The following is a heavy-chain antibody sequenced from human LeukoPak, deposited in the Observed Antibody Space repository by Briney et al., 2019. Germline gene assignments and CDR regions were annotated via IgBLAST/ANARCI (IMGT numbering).Heavy chain of an antibody. CDR2: ISGSGGST. CDR1: GFTFSSYA. CDR3: AKDPRLDDAFDI. V-gene: IGHV3-23*01. J-gene: IGHJ3*02. Sequence: GSLRLSCAASGFTFSSYAMSWVRQAPGKGLEWVSAISGSGGSTYYADSVKGRFTISRDNSKNTLYLQMNCLRAEDTAVYYCAKDPRLDDAFDIWGQGTMVTVSS.